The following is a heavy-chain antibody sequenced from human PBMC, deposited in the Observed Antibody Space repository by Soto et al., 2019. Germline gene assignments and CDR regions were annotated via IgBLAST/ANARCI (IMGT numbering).Heavy chain of an antibody. CDR1: GGSFSGYY. CDR2: INHSGST. CDR3: ARGCQFRAFGGVIASRRAEYFQH. D-gene: IGHD3-16*02. J-gene: IGHJ1*01. Sequence: WETLSLTCAVYGGSFSGYYWSWIRQPPGKGLEWIGEINHSGSTNYNPSLKSRVTISVDTSKNQFSLKLSSVTAADTAVYYCARGCQFRAFGGVIASRRAEYFQHWGQGTLVTVSS. V-gene: IGHV4-34*01.